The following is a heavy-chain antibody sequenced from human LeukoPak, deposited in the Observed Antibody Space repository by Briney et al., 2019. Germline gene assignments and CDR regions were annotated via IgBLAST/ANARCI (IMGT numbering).Heavy chain of an antibody. CDR3: AREIVGGFNPGAY. CDR1: PDSTTSNF. V-gene: IGHV4-4*02. Sequence: PSETLSLTCTVSPDSTTSNFWSWVRQPPGKGLEWIGEIHRSGSTNYNPSLQSRVTISIDRSKNQIALELSSVTSADTAVYYCAREIVGGFNPGAYWGQGTLVTVSS. D-gene: IGHD1-14*01. CDR2: IHRSGST. J-gene: IGHJ4*02.